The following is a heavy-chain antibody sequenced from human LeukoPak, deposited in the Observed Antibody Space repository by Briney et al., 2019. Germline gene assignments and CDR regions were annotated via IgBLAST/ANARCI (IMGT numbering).Heavy chain of an antibody. Sequence: SQTLSLTCTVSGGSISSGDYYWSWIRQPPGKGLEWIGYIYYSGSTYYNPSLKSRVTISVDTSKNQFSLKLSSVTAADTAVYYCARWTLREFWFDPWGQGTLVTVSS. CDR3: ARWTLREFWFDP. D-gene: IGHD3-10*01. V-gene: IGHV4-30-4*08. CDR2: IYYSGST. CDR1: GGSISSGDYY. J-gene: IGHJ5*02.